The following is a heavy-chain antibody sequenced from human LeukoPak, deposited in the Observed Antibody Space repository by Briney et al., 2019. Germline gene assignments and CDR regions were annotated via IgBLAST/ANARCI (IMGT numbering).Heavy chain of an antibody. V-gene: IGHV1-18*01. J-gene: IGHJ4*02. Sequence: ASVKVSCKASGCTLTDFGISWVRQAPGQGLEWMAWISAYNGNTNSVQKFQDRVTMTTDTSTSTAYMELRSLRSDDTAVYYCTRDLGVDTTMIFFDYWGQGTLVTVSS. CDR2: ISAYNGNT. D-gene: IGHD5-18*01. CDR1: GCTLTDFG. CDR3: TRDLGVDTTMIFFDY.